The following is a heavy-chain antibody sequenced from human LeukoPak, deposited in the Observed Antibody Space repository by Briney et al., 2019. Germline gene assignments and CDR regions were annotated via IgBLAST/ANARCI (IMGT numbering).Heavy chain of an antibody. D-gene: IGHD3-16*02. CDR3: ARVRRMITFGGVIVNGGYFDY. V-gene: IGHV4-34*01. CDR2: INHSGST. CDR1: GGSFSGYY. Sequence: SSETLSLTCAVYGGSFSGYYWSWIRQPPGKGLEWIGEINHSGSTNYNPSLKSRVTISVDTSKNQFSLKLSSVTAADTAVYYCARVRRMITFGGVIVNGGYFDYWGQGTLVTVSS. J-gene: IGHJ4*02.